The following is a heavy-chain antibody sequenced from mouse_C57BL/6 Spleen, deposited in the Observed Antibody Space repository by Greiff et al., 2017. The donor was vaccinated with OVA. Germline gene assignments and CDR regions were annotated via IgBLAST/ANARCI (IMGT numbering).Heavy chain of an antibody. D-gene: IGHD1-1*01. V-gene: IGHV1-69*01. CDR3: ARGYGSSYAMDY. Sequence: QVQLQQPGAELVMPGASVKLSCKASGYTFTSYWMHWVKQRPGQGLEWLGEIDPSDSYPNYNQKFTGKSTLTVDKSSSTAYMQLSSLTSEDSAVYYCARGYGSSYAMDYWGQGTSVTVSS. CDR2: IDPSDSYP. J-gene: IGHJ4*01. CDR1: GYTFTSYW.